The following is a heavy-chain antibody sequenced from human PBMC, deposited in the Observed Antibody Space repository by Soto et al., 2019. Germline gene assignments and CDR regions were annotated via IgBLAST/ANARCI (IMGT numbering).Heavy chain of an antibody. J-gene: IGHJ3*01. CDR1: GYSISSGYY. V-gene: IGHV4-38-2*01. CDR3: ARARWYDAFNV. D-gene: IGHD2-15*01. CDR2: VYHSGST. Sequence: SETLSLTCAVSGYSISSGYYWGWIRQPPGKGLEWIGEVYHSGSTNYSPSLKSRVTISIDLSKNQFSLKLTSVTAADTAAYYCARARWYDAFNVWGQGTVVTVSS.